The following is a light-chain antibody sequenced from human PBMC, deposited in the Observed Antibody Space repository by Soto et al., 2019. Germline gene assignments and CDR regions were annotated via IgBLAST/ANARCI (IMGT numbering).Light chain of an antibody. CDR2: VNT. V-gene: IGLV1-40*01. CDR3: QSYENRLSGAYLV. J-gene: IGLJ2*01. Sequence: QSVLTQPPSVSGAPGQRVTISCTGSSSNIGAGYDVHWYQQFPGTAPKVVIYVNTRRPSGVPDRFSGSKSGTSASLTITGLQAEDEADYYCQSYENRLSGAYLVLGGGTKLTVL. CDR1: SSNIGAGYD.